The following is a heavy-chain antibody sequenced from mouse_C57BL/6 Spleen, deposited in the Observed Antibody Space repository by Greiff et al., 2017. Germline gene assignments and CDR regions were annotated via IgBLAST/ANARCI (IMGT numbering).Heavy chain of an antibody. CDR1: GYAFSSSW. V-gene: IGHV1-82*01. CDR2: IYPGDGDT. CDR3: ARSGGDYGEASYYAIDY. Sequence: QVQLQQSGPELVKPGASVKISCKASGYAFSSSWLNWVKQRPGKGLEWIGRIYPGDGDTNYNGKFKGKATLTADKSSSTAYMKLSSLTSEDAAVYFCARSGGDYGEASYYAIDYWGQGTSVTVSS. J-gene: IGHJ4*01. D-gene: IGHD2-4*01.